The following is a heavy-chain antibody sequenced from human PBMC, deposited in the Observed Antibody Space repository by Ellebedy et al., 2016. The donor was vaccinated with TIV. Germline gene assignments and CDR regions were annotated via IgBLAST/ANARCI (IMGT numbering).Heavy chain of an antibody. D-gene: IGHD2-2*03. V-gene: IGHV5-10-1*01. J-gene: IGHJ3*02. CDR1: GYSFTKYY. CDR3: ARGGLVDNVDDALDI. CDR2: IEPADSYI. Sequence: GESLKISXKGSGYSFTKYYITWVRQMPGKGLEWMGRIEPADSYIDYSPSFQGHVTISADKSISTAYLQWNNLEAADSAMFYCARGGLVDNVDDALDIWGQGTMVTVS.